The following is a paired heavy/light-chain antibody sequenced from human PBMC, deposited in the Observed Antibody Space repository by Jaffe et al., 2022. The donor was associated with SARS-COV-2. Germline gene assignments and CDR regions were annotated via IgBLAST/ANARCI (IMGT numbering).Light chain of an antibody. CDR3: QQYGSSPRMYT. CDR2: GAS. Sequence: EIVLTQSPGTLSLSPGERATLSCRASQSVSSSYLAWYQQKPGQAPRLLIYGASSRATGIPDRFSGSGSGTDFTLTISRLEPEDFAVYYCQQYGSSPRMYTFGQGTKLEIK. J-gene: IGKJ2*01. V-gene: IGKV3-20*01. CDR1: QSVSSSY.
Heavy chain of an antibody. CDR3: ARTYSSGIWLAVRGGNWFDP. CDR2: INHSGST. V-gene: IGHV4-34*01. J-gene: IGHJ5*02. CDR1: GGSFSGYY. Sequence: QVQLQQWGAGLLKPSETLSLTCAVYGGSFSGYYWSWIRQPPGKGLEWIGEINHSGSTNYNPSLKSRVTISVDTSKNQFSLKLSSVTAADTAVYYCARTYSSGIWLAVRGGNWFDPWGQGTLVTVSS. D-gene: IGHD3-10*01.